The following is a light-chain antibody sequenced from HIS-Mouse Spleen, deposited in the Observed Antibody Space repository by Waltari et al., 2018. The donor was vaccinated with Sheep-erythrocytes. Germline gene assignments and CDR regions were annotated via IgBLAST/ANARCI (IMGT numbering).Light chain of an antibody. V-gene: IGLV3-21*03. Sequence: SYVLTQPPSVSVAPGKTARITRGGNNIGSKSLHWYQQKPGQAPMLVVYDDSDRPSGIPGRFSGSNSWHTATLTLSRVEAGDEADYYCQVWDSSSDHVVFGGGTKLTVL. J-gene: IGLJ2*01. CDR1: NIGSKS. CDR2: DDS. CDR3: QVWDSSSDHVV.